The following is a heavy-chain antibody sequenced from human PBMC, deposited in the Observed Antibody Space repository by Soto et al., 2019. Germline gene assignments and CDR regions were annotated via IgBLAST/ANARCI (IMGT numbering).Heavy chain of an antibody. D-gene: IGHD3-3*01. J-gene: IGHJ5*02. CDR1: GGSISSSSYY. CDR2: IYYSGST. CDR3: ARLCLYDFWSEGNWFDP. Sequence: SETLSLTCTVSGGSISSSSYYWGWIRQPPGKGLEWIGSIYYSGSTYYNPSLKSRVTISVDTSKNQFSLKLSSVTAADTAVYYCARLCLYDFWSEGNWFDPWGQGTLVTVSS. V-gene: IGHV4-39*01.